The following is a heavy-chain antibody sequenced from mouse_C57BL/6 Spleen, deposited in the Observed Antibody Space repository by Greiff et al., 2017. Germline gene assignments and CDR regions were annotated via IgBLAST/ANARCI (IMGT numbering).Heavy chain of an antibody. Sequence: EVQGVESGGGLVKPGGSLKLSCAASGFTFSDYGMHWVRQAPEKGLEWFAYISSGNSTIYYADTVKGRFTISRDNAKNTLFLQMPSLRSEDTAMYYCARQGLGNPAWFAYWGQGTLVTVSA. J-gene: IGHJ3*01. CDR1: GFTFSDYG. D-gene: IGHD2-1*01. CDR3: ARQGLGNPAWFAY. CDR2: ISSGNSTI. V-gene: IGHV5-17*01.